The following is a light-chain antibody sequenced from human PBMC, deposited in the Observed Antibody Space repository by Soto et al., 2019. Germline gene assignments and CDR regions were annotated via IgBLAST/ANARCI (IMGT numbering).Light chain of an antibody. J-gene: IGKJ4*01. CDR3: LQYSGYVPA. CDR1: QSLVYSNGNTY. V-gene: IGKV2-30*01. Sequence: DVVMSQSPLSLPVTLGQPASITCRSSQSLVYSNGNTYLNWFQQRPGQSPRRLIYKVSERDSGVPDRFSGSGFGTEFTLTISSLQSEYFATYYCLQYSGYVPAFGGGTKV. CDR2: KVS.